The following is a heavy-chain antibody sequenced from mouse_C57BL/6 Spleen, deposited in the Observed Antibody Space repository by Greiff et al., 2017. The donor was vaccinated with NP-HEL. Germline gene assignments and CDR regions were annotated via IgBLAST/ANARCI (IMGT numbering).Heavy chain of an antibody. J-gene: IGHJ2*01. V-gene: IGHV1-42*01. CDR2: INPSTGGT. Sequence: VQLKQSGPELVKPGASVKISCKASGYSSTGYYMNWVKQSPEKSLEWIGEINPSTGGTTYNQKFKAKATLTVDKSSSTAYMQLKSLTSEDSAVYYCARGLGRDYFDYWGQGTTLTVSS. CDR3: ARGLGRDYFDY. D-gene: IGHD4-1*01. CDR1: GYSSTGYY.